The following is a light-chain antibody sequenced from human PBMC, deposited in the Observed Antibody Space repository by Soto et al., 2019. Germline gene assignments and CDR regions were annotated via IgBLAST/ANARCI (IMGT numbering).Light chain of an antibody. CDR1: QSVNSN. J-gene: IGKJ3*01. CDR3: QQYNIWPPIFT. CDR2: GAS. Sequence: EIVMTQSPATLSLSPGERATLSCRASQSVNSNLAWYQQKPGQAPRLLIYGASTRATGIPARFSGSGSGTEFTLPISRLQSEDFALYYVQQYNIWPPIFTFGPGTKVDIK. V-gene: IGKV3-15*01.